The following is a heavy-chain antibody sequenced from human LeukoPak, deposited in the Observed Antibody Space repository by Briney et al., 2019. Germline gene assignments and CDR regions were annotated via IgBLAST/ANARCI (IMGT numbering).Heavy chain of an antibody. J-gene: IGHJ4*02. D-gene: IGHD3-10*01. CDR2: ISHSGSTI. Sequence: GGSLRLSCAASGYMFSDYYMSWIRQTPEKGLEWLPYISHSGSTIYYADSVKGRFTISRDNAKNSLYLQMNSLRAEDTAVYYCARWGGYYGSGSYIDYWGQGTLVTVSS. CDR1: GYMFSDYY. V-gene: IGHV3-11*04. CDR3: ARWGGYYGSGSYIDY.